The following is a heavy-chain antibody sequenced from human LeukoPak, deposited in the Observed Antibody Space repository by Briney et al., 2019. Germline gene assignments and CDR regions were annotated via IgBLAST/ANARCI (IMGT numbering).Heavy chain of an antibody. CDR3: AREVPRGYYDSSGYSKHAFDI. V-gene: IGHV3-53*01. CDR2: IYSGGST. J-gene: IGHJ3*02. Sequence: PGGSLRLSCAASGFTFSSYSMNWVRQAPGKGLEWVSVIYSGGSTYYADSVKGRFTISRDNSKNTLYLQMNSLRAEDTAVYYCAREVPRGYYDSSGYSKHAFDIWGQGTMVTVSS. CDR1: GFTFSSYS. D-gene: IGHD3-22*01.